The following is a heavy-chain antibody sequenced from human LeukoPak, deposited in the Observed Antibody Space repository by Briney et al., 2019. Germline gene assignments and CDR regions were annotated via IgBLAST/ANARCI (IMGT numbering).Heavy chain of an antibody. D-gene: IGHD3-10*01. CDR3: ARVLRPMASQYYFDY. CDR1: GASINTYY. CDR2: IYYSGTT. Sequence: PSQTLSLTCTVSGASINTYYWSWIRQPPGKGLEWIGYIYYSGTTSYNPSLKTRVTISIDTSKNQFSLKLSSVTAADTAVYYCARVLRPMASQYYFDYWGQGTLVTVSS. J-gene: IGHJ4*02. V-gene: IGHV4-59*01.